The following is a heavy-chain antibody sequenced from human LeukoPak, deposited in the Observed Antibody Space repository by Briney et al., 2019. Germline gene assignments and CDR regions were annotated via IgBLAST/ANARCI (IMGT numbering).Heavy chain of an antibody. Sequence: GGSLRLSCAASGFTFDDYAMHWVRQAPGKGLEWVSGISWNSGSIGYADSVKGRFTTSRDNAKNSLYLQMNSLRAEDTALYYCAKDLEYSSSSDGMDVWGQGTTVTVSS. D-gene: IGHD6-6*01. J-gene: IGHJ6*02. V-gene: IGHV3-9*01. CDR1: GFTFDDYA. CDR3: AKDLEYSSSSDGMDV. CDR2: ISWNSGSI.